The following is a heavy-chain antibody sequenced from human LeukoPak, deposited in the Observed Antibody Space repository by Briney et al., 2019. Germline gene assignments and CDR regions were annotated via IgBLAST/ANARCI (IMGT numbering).Heavy chain of an antibody. Sequence: SVKVSCKASGYTFTTYGISWVRQAPGQGLEWMGWISAYNGKINYAHKFQGRVTLTTDTSTSTAYMELRSLRSDDTAVYYCARDSPMPGYSSSKDAFDIWGQGTRVTVSS. CDR3: ARDSPMPGYSSSKDAFDI. CDR2: ISAYNGKI. J-gene: IGHJ3*02. CDR1: GYTFTTYG. V-gene: IGHV1-18*01. D-gene: IGHD5-12*01.